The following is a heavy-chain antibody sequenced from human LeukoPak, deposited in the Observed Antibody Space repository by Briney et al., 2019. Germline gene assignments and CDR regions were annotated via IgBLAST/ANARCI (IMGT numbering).Heavy chain of an antibody. D-gene: IGHD3-3*01. V-gene: IGHV3-9*01. J-gene: IGHJ4*02. Sequence: PGGSLRLSCAASGFTFDDYAMHWVRQAPGKGLEWVSGISWNSGSIGYADSVKGRFTISRDNAKNSLYLQMNSLRAEDTALYYCATTRAAQSWSFVFDYWGQGTLVTVPS. CDR1: GFTFDDYA. CDR3: ATTRAAQSWSFVFDY. CDR2: ISWNSGSI.